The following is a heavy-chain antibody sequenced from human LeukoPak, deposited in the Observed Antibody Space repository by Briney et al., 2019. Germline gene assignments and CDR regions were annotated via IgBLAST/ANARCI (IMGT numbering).Heavy chain of an antibody. D-gene: IGHD3-10*01. CDR1: GFTFSSYA. J-gene: IGHJ4*02. V-gene: IGHV3-23*01. Sequence: GGSLRLSCAASGFTFSSYAMSWVRQAPGKGLEWVSAISGSGGSTYYADSVKGRFTISRDNSKSTLYLQMNSLRAEDTAVYYCAKGGAWFGELLYHFDYWGQGTLVTVSS. CDR3: AKGGAWFGELLYHFDY. CDR2: ISGSGGST.